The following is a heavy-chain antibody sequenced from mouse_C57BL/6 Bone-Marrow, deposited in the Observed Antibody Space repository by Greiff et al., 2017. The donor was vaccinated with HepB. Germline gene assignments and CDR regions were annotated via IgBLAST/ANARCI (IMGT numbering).Heavy chain of an antibody. CDR3: ARKPTVVEDYYAMDY. Sequence: VMLVESGPGLVAPSQSLSITCTVSGFSLTSYAISWVRQPPGKGLEWLGVIWTGGGTNYNSALKARLSISKDNSKSQVFLKMNSLQTDDTARYYCARKPTVVEDYYAMDYWGQGTSVTVSS. V-gene: IGHV2-9-1*01. D-gene: IGHD1-1*01. J-gene: IGHJ4*01. CDR2: IWTGGGT. CDR1: GFSLTSYA.